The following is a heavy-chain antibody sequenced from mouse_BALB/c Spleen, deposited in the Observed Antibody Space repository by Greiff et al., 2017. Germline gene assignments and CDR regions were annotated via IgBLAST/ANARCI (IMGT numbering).Heavy chain of an antibody. J-gene: IGHJ2*01. V-gene: IGHV7-3*02. Sequence: EVKVVESGGGLVQPGGSLRLSCATSGFTFTDYYMSWVRQPPGKALEWLGFIRNKANGYTTEYSASVKGRFTISRDNSQSILYLQMNTLRAEDSATYYCARDIRGTAYFDYWGQGTTLTVSS. CDR3: ARDIRGTAYFDY. CDR2: IRNKANGYTT. CDR1: GFTFTDYY. D-gene: IGHD2-14*01.